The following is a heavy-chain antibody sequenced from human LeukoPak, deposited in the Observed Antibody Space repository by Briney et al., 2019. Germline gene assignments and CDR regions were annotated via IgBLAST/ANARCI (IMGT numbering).Heavy chain of an antibody. CDR1: GGSISSYY. D-gene: IGHD3-3*01. J-gene: IGHJ5*02. V-gene: IGHV4-4*07. CDR3: ARVGEPDDLWSGYQRFDP. CDR2: IYSSGST. Sequence: SETLSLTCTVSGGSISSYYWSWIRQPAGKGLEWIGRIYSSGSTNYNPSLKSRVTMSVDTSKNQFSLNLSSVTAADTAVYYCARVGEPDDLWSGYQRFDPWGQGTLVTVSS.